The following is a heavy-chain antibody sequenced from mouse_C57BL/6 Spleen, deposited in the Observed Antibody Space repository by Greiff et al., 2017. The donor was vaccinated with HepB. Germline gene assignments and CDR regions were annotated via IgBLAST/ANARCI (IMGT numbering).Heavy chain of an antibody. CDR1: GYTFTSYW. CDR2: IYPGSGST. J-gene: IGHJ1*03. CDR3: ARVTTVDWYFDV. Sequence: QVQLKQPGAELVKPGASVKMSCKASGYTFTSYWITWVKQRPGQGLEWIGDIYPGSGSTNYNEKFKSKATLTVDTSSSTAYMQLSSLTSEDSAVYYCARVTTVDWYFDVWGTGTTVTVSS. V-gene: IGHV1-55*01. D-gene: IGHD1-1*01.